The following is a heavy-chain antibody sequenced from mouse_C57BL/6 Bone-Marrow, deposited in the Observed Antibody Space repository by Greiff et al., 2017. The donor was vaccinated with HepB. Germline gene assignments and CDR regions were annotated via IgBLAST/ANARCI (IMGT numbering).Heavy chain of an antibody. CDR2: IDPETGGT. Sequence: QVQLQQSGAELVRPGASVTLSCKASGYTFTDYEMHWVKQTPVHGLEWIGAIDPETGGTAYNQKFKGKAILTADKSSSTAYMELRSLTSEDSAVYCCTRVTAVVATDWYFDVWGTGTTVTVSS. D-gene: IGHD1-1*01. CDR3: TRVTAVVATDWYFDV. V-gene: IGHV1-15*01. J-gene: IGHJ1*03. CDR1: GYTFTDYE.